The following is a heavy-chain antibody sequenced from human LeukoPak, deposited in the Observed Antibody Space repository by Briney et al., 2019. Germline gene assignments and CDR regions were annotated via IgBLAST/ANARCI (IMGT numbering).Heavy chain of an antibody. V-gene: IGHV3-30*18. CDR2: ISYDGTNK. Sequence: PGGSLRLSCAASGFTFDDYAIHWIRQGPGKGLKWVAIISYDGTNKYYADSVKGRFSISRDNSKNTLYLQMNSLRPEDTAVYYCAKAVGFGEAYGMDVWGQGTTVTVSS. D-gene: IGHD3-10*01. J-gene: IGHJ6*02. CDR3: AKAVGFGEAYGMDV. CDR1: GFTFDDYA.